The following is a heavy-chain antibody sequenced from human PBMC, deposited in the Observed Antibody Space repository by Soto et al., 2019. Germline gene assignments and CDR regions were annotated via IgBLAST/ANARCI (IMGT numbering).Heavy chain of an antibody. CDR3: ARSVATIDYYYYVMDV. V-gene: IGHV3-33*08. CDR2: IWHDGSNN. J-gene: IGHJ6*02. CDR1: GFTLSSYG. Sequence: PGGSLRLSCAASGFTLSSYGMHWVRQAPGKGLEWVAVIWHDGSNNYYADSVKGRFTISRDNSKNTLYLQMNSLRAEDTAVYYCARSVATIDYYYYVMDVWGQGTTVTVSS. D-gene: IGHD5-12*01.